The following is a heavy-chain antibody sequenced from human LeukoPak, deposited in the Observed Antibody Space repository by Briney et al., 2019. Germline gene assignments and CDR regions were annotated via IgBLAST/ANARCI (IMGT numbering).Heavy chain of an antibody. V-gene: IGHV3-9*01. CDR3: ARYSGSYHALDY. Sequence: GGSLRLSCAASGFTFDDYAMHWVRQAPGKGLEWVSGISWNSGSIGYADSVKGRFTISRDNAKNSLYLQMNSLRAEDTALYYCARYSGSYHALDYWGQGTLVTVSS. CDR1: GFTFDDYA. D-gene: IGHD1-26*01. CDR2: ISWNSGSI. J-gene: IGHJ4*02.